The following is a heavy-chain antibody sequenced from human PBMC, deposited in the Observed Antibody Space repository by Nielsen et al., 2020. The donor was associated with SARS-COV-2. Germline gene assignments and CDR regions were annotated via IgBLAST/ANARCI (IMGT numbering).Heavy chain of an antibody. J-gene: IGHJ4*02. D-gene: IGHD1-1*01. CDR1: GYTFTGHY. CDR3: ARGGELELDY. Sequence: SCKASGYTFTGHYIHWVRQAPGKGLEWVAVIWFDGSKTYYADSVKGRFTISRDDSKNTLYLEMNSLRGDDTAVYFCARGGELELDYWGQGTLVTVSS. V-gene: IGHV3-33*01. CDR2: IWFDGSKT.